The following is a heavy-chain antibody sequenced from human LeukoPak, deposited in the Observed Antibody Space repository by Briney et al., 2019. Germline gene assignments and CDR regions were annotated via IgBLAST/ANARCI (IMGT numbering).Heavy chain of an antibody. Sequence: GGSLRLSCAASGLTFSSYGMHWVRQAPGKGLEWVAVISYDGSNKYYADSVKGRFTISRDNSKNTLYLQMNSLRAEDTAVYYCAKSLYYDFWSGYSHWGQGTLVTVSS. D-gene: IGHD3-3*01. V-gene: IGHV3-30*18. CDR1: GLTFSSYG. CDR2: ISYDGSNK. CDR3: AKSLYYDFWSGYSH. J-gene: IGHJ4*02.